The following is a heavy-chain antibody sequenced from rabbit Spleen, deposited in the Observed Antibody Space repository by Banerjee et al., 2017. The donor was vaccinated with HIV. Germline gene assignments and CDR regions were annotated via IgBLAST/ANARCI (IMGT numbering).Heavy chain of an antibody. CDR3: ARDGSSIYPFNL. V-gene: IGHV1S7*01. Sequence: QLTETGGGLVQPGGSLTLSCKASGIDFTKYYITWVRQAPGKGLEWIGIIYAAKGSTDYASWVNGRFTISSDNAQSTVDLKMTSLTAADTASYFCARDGSSIYPFNLWGPGTLVTVS. CDR2: IYAAKGST. J-gene: IGHJ4*01. CDR1: GIDFTKYY. D-gene: IGHD8-1*01.